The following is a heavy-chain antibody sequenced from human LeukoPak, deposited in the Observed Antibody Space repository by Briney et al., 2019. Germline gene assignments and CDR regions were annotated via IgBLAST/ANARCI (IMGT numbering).Heavy chain of an antibody. CDR1: GFTFSSYG. CDR3: AKEIEGCSSTSCYGPDYYYYGMDV. CDR2: ISYDGSNK. D-gene: IGHD2-2*01. V-gene: IGHV3-30*18. J-gene: IGHJ6*02. Sequence: GGSLRLSCAASGFTFSSYGMHWARQAPGKGLEWVAVISYDGSNKYYADSVKGRFTISRDNSKNTLYLQMNSLRAEDTAVYYCAKEIEGCSSTSCYGPDYYYYGMDVWGQGTTVTVSS.